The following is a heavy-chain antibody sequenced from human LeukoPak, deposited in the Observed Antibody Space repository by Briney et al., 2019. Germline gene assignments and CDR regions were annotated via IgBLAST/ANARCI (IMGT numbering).Heavy chain of an antibody. V-gene: IGHV1-2*02. CDR1: GYTFTGYY. D-gene: IGHD4-11*01. CDR3: AREHRAMTTANLDY. Sequence: ASVKVSCKASGYTFTGYYMHWVRQAPGQGLEWMGWINPNSGGTNYAQKFQGRVTMTRDTSISTAYMELSRLRSDDTAVYCCAREHRAMTTANLDYWGQGTLVNVSS. J-gene: IGHJ4*02. CDR2: INPNSGGT.